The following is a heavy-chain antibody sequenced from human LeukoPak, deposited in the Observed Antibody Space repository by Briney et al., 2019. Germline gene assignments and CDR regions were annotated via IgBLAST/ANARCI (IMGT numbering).Heavy chain of an antibody. CDR2: ISGSGGST. Sequence: TGGSLRLSCAASGFTFSSYIMSWVRQAPGKGLEWVSGISGSGGSTYYADSVKGRFTISRDNSKNTLYLQMNSLRAEDTAVYYCARIETVADAFDIWGQGTLVTVSS. CDR3: ARIETVADAFDI. CDR1: GFTFSSYI. D-gene: IGHD1-1*01. J-gene: IGHJ3*02. V-gene: IGHV3-23*01.